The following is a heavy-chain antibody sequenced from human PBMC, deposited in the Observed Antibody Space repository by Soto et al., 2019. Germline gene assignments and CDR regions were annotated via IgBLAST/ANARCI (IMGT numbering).Heavy chain of an antibody. Sequence: QVQLVESGGGVVQPGRSLRLSCAASGFTFSIYAMHWVRQAPGKGLEWVAVISYDGSNKYYADSVKGRFTISRDNSKNTLYPQMNSLRAEDTAVYYCARDGLAAEYNWFDPWGQGTLVTVSS. D-gene: IGHD6-13*01. CDR3: ARDGLAAEYNWFDP. J-gene: IGHJ5*02. CDR2: ISYDGSNK. V-gene: IGHV3-30-3*01. CDR1: GFTFSIYA.